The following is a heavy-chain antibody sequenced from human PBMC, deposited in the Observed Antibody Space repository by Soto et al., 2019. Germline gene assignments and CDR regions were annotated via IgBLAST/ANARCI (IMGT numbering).Heavy chain of an antibody. CDR2: INPNTGGT. Sequence: GASVKVSCKASGYTFTGYYMLWVRQAPGQGLEWVGRINPNTGGTDYAQKFQDRVTMTSDTSITTAYMELSRLRSDDTAVYYCAMQLAYCGGDCYTEPIYYWGQVTQVTFSS. J-gene: IGHJ4*02. CDR3: AMQLAYCGGDCYTEPIYY. V-gene: IGHV1-2*06. D-gene: IGHD2-21*02. CDR1: GYTFTGYY.